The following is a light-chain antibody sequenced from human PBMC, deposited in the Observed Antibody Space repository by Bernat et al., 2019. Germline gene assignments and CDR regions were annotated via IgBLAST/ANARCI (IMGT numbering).Light chain of an antibody. V-gene: IGKV1-8*01. J-gene: IGKJ2*02. CDR1: QGVSSY. Sequence: AIRMTQSPSSLSASTGDRVAITCRASQGVSSYLAWYQQKPGKAPKLLMYAASTLQSGVPSRFSGRGSGTDFTLTISCRQSEDFSTYYCQQYYRYPCTCGQGTKLEIK. CDR2: AAS. CDR3: QQYYRYPCT.